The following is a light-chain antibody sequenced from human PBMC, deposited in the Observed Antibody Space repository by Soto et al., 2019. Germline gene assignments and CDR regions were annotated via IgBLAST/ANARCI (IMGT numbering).Light chain of an antibody. J-gene: IGKJ4*01. CDR1: QSISRN. Sequence: EIVLTQSPGTLSLSPGERATLSCRASQSISRNYLGWYQQNPGQAPRLLIYGASNRATGVPDRFSGSASGTEFTLTINSLQSEDSAVYYCQRYNDWPLTFGGGTKVEIK. V-gene: IGKV3D-15*01. CDR3: QRYNDWPLT. CDR2: GAS.